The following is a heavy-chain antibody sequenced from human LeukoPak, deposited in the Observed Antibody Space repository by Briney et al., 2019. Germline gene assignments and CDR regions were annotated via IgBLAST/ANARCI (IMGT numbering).Heavy chain of an antibody. J-gene: IGHJ6*02. Sequence: GGSLRLSCAASGFSFSSYSMNWVRQAPGKGLERVSSISSSSSYIYYADSVKGRFTISRDNAKNSLYLQMNSLRAEDTAVYYCAREEVRGVTYYYYYGMDVWGQGTTVTVSS. D-gene: IGHD3-10*01. CDR3: AREEVRGVTYYYYYGMDV. V-gene: IGHV3-21*01. CDR2: ISSSSSYI. CDR1: GFSFSSYS.